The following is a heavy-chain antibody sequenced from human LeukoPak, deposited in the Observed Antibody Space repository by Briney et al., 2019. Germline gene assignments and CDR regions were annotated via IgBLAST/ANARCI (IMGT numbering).Heavy chain of an antibody. Sequence: SETLSLTCTVSGGSISGYCWSWMRQPPGRALEWIGSVSYSGSTNYNPSLKSRVTISVDTSKTQFSLTLTSVTAADTAVYYCARDQGTWWFDPWGQGTLVTVSS. D-gene: IGHD3-10*01. J-gene: IGHJ5*02. V-gene: IGHV4-59*01. CDR1: GGSISGYC. CDR3: ARDQGTWWFDP. CDR2: VSYSGST.